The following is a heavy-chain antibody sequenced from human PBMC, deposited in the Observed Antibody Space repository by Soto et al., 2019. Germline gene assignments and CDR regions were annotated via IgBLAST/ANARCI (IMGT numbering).Heavy chain of an antibody. Sequence: PGGSLRLSCAASGFTFSSYAMHWVRQAPGKGLEWVAVISYDGSNKYYADSVKGRFTISRDNSKNTLYLQMNSLRAEDTAVYYCARDNEARGGSYGYYGMDVWGQGTTVTVSS. CDR1: GFTFSSYA. J-gene: IGHJ6*02. CDR3: ARDNEARGGSYGYYGMDV. CDR2: ISYDGSNK. V-gene: IGHV3-30-3*01. D-gene: IGHD3-16*01.